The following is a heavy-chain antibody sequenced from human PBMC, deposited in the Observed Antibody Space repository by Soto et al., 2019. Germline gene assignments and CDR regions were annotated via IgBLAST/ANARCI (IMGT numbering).Heavy chain of an antibody. CDR2: FDPEDGET. Sequence: GASVKVSFKVSGYTLTELSMHWVRQAPGKGLEWMGGFDPEDGETIYAQKFQGRVTMTEDTSTDTAYMELSSLRSEDTAVYYCATPSSGSYYQWGNWFDPCGQVTRVTVSS. V-gene: IGHV1-24*01. D-gene: IGHD1-26*01. CDR3: ATPSSGSYYQWGNWFDP. CDR1: GYTLTELS. J-gene: IGHJ5*02.